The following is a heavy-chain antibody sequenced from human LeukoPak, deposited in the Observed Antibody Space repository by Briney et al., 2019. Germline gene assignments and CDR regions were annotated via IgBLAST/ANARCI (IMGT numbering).Heavy chain of an antibody. CDR2: IIPIFGTA. CDR3: ARVAEGDFWSGSGYYYYMDV. V-gene: IGHV1-69*13. Sequence: ASVKVSCKASGGTFSSYAISWVRQAPGQGLEWMGGIIPIFGTANYAQKFQGRVTITADESTSTAYMELSSLRSEDTAVYYCARVAEGDFWSGSGYYYYMDVWGKGTTVTVSS. D-gene: IGHD3-3*01. CDR1: GGTFSSYA. J-gene: IGHJ6*03.